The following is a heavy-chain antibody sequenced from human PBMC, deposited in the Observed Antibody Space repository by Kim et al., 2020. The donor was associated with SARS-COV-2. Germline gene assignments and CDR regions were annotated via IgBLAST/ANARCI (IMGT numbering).Heavy chain of an antibody. Sequence: SETLSLTCTVSGGSISSSSYYWGWIRQPPGKGLEWIGSIYYSGSTYYNPSLKSRVTISVDTSKNQFSLKLSSVTAADTAVYYCARLGGGFYYYGSGSYYNGVARGAFDIWGQGTMVTVSS. CDR3: ARLGGGFYYYGSGSYYNGVARGAFDI. CDR1: GGSISSSSYY. V-gene: IGHV4-39*01. D-gene: IGHD3-10*01. CDR2: IYYSGST. J-gene: IGHJ3*02.